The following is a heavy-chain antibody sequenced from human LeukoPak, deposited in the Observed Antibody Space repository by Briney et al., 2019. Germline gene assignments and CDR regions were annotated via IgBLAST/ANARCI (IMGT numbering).Heavy chain of an antibody. J-gene: IGHJ4*02. CDR3: AKGDSSGWYAVY. CDR1: GXTFSSYG. D-gene: IGHD6-19*01. CDR2: ISYDGSNK. V-gene: IGHV3-30*18. Sequence: GRSLRLSCAASGXTFSSYGMHWVRQAPGKGQEWVAVISYDGSNKYYADSVKGRFTISRDNSKNTLYLQMNSLRAEDTAVYYCAKGDSSGWYAVYWDQGTLVTVSS.